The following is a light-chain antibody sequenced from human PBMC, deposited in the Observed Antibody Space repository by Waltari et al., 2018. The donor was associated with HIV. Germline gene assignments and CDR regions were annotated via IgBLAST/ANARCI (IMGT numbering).Light chain of an antibody. CDR1: STSIGYFDY. J-gene: IGLJ1*01. V-gene: IGLV2-11*01. CDR2: EVN. CDR3: CSYAGSYTYV. Sequence: QSALTQPRSVSGSPGPSVTISCTGTSTSIGYFDYVSWSQQYPGKAPKVIIYEVNQRPSGVPDRFTGSKSGITASLTISGLQGDDEADYYCCSYAGSYTYVFGTGTKVNVL.